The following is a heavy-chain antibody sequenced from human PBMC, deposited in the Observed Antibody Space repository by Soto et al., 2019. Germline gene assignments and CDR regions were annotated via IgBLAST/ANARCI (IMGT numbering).Heavy chain of an antibody. D-gene: IGHD1-26*01. Sequence: GGSLRLSCAASAFTFNNYAMSWVRQAPGKGLEWVSGIGGSGRTTYYADSVKGRFTISRDNSNNTLFLQMNSLRAEDTAVYYCAKDRPQWEPPFDYWGQGTLVTVSS. CDR2: IGGSGRTT. CDR3: AKDRPQWEPPFDY. CDR1: AFTFNNYA. J-gene: IGHJ4*02. V-gene: IGHV3-23*01.